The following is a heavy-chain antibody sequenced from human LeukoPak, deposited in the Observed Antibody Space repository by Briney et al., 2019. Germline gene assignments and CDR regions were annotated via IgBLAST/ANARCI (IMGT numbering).Heavy chain of an antibody. D-gene: IGHD3-10*01. CDR3: AGGSSGHFDY. V-gene: IGHV4-59*01. J-gene: IGHJ4*02. Sequence: NSSETLSLTCTVSGGSISSYYWSWIRQPPGKGLEWIGYIYYSGSTNYNPSLKSRVTISVDTSKNRFSLKLSSVTTADAAVYYCAGGSSGHFDYWGQGTLVSVSS. CDR2: IYYSGST. CDR1: GGSISSYY.